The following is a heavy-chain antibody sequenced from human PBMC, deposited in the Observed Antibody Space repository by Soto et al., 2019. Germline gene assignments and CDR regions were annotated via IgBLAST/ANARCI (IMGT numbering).Heavy chain of an antibody. CDR3: AKCRTLWVESGIDV. Sequence: EVQLVESGGGLVQPGRSLRLSCAGSGFSFDDYAMHWVREAAGKGLEWVSGIGWDGDSTGYADSVKGRFKISRDNAKKSLYLQMNSLSAEDTALYYLAKCRTLWVESGIDVWGQCVTVTVSS. D-gene: IGHD3-10*01. CDR2: IGWDGDST. V-gene: IGHV3-9*01. J-gene: IGHJ6*02. CDR1: GFSFDDYA.